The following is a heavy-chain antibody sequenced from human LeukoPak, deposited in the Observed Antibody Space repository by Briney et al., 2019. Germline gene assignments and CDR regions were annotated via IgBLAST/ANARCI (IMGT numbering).Heavy chain of an antibody. V-gene: IGHV3-7*03. D-gene: IGHD3-22*01. CDR1: GGPFSGYC. J-gene: IGHJ3*02. CDR3: ARESPYYYDSPDAFDI. CDR2: IKEEGSEK. Sequence: ETLSLTCAVYGGPFSGYCGSCIRQAPGKGREWVANIKEEGSEKYYVVSVKGRFTISRDNAKNSLYLQMNSLRAEDPAVYYCARESPYYYDSPDAFDIWGQGTMVTVSS.